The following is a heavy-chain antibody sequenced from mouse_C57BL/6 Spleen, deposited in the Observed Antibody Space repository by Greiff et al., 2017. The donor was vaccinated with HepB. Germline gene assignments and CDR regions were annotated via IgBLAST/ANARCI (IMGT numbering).Heavy chain of an antibody. CDR3: ARCPVYGSPYYYAMDY. CDR2: IDPSDSET. V-gene: IGHV1-52*01. D-gene: IGHD1-1*01. Sequence: QVQLKQSGAELVRPGSSVKLSCKASGYTFTSYWMHWVKQRPIQGLEWIGNIDPSDSETHYNQKFKDKATLTVDKSSSTAYMQLSSLTSEDSAVYYWARCPVYGSPYYYAMDYWGQGTSVTVSS. CDR1: GYTFTSYW. J-gene: IGHJ4*01.